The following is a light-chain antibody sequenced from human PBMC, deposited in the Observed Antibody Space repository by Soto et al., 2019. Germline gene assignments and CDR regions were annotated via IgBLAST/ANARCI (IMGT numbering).Light chain of an antibody. V-gene: IGKV1-9*01. Sequence: IHLTQSPSSLSASVGDRVTITCRASQGIRTYLAWYQQKPGKAPKLLIYSASTLQSGVPSRFSGSGSVTDFTLTISSLQPEDFATYYCLQVDVYPWTFGQGTKVEI. CDR3: LQVDVYPWT. CDR1: QGIRTY. CDR2: SAS. J-gene: IGKJ1*01.